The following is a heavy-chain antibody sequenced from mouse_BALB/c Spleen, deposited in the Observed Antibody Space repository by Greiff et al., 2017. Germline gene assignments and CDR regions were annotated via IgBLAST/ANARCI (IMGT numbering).Heavy chain of an antibody. Sequence: EVQLKESGAELVRPGALVKLSCKASGFNIKDYYMHWVKQRPEQGLEWIGWIDPENGNTIYDPKFQGKASITADTSSNTAYLQLSSLTSEDTAVYYCARFGYYGSTVYAMDYWGQGTSVTVSS. CDR1: GFNIKDYY. CDR3: ARFGYYGSTVYAMDY. CDR2: IDPENGNT. D-gene: IGHD1-1*01. V-gene: IGHV14-1*02. J-gene: IGHJ4*01.